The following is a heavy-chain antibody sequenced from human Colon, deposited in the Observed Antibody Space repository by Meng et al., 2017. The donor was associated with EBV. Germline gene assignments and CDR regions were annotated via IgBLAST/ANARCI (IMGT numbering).Heavy chain of an antibody. D-gene: IGHD6-19*01. CDR1: GGSVSSGGYY. V-gene: IGHV4-31*03. J-gene: IGHJ4*02. CDR2: IYYSGST. Sequence: QGPLQEFGPGLVKPSQTLSLTCTVSGGSVSSGGYYWTWIRQHPGKGLEWFGHIYYSGSTFYNPSLKRRVIISIDTSKNQFSLNLRSVTAADTAVYYCARVSSGWDYFDYWGQGTLVTASS. CDR3: ARVSSGWDYFDY.